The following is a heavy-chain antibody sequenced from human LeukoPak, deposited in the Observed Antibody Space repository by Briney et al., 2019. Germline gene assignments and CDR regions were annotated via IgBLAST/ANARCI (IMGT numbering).Heavy chain of an antibody. Sequence: SETLSLTCTVSGGSISSSSSYYWGWIRQPPGKGLEWIGSIYYSGSTYYNPSLKSRVTISVDTSKNQFSLKLSSVTAADTAVYYCATRYDYRGYYFDYWGQGTLVTVSS. J-gene: IGHJ4*02. CDR2: IYYSGST. CDR1: GGSISSSSSYY. V-gene: IGHV4-39*01. CDR3: ATRYDYRGYYFDY. D-gene: IGHD5-12*01.